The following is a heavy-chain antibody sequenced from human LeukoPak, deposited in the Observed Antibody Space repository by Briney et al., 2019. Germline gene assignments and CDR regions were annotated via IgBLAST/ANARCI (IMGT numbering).Heavy chain of an antibody. V-gene: IGHV1-8*02. J-gene: IGHJ4*02. CDR2: MNPNSGNT. Sequence: ASVKVSCKASGYTFTGYYMHWVRQAPGQGLEWMGWMNPNSGNTGYAQKFQGRVTMTRNTSISTAYMELSSLRSEDTAVYYCARRDPHDYWGQGTLVTVSS. CDR1: GYTFTGYY. CDR3: ARRDPHDY.